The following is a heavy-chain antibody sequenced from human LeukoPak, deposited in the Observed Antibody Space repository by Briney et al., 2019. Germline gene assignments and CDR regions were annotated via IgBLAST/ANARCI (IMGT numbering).Heavy chain of an antibody. V-gene: IGHV3-7*01. CDR3: ASTGVGGVFDY. Sequence: PGGSLRLSCAASGFTFSSYWMSWVRQAPGKGLEWVANIKQDGSEKYYVDSVKGRFTISRDNVKNSLYLQMNSLRAEDTAVYYCASTGVGGVFDYWGQGTLVTVSS. CDR1: GFTFSSYW. D-gene: IGHD1-26*01. CDR2: IKQDGSEK. J-gene: IGHJ4*02.